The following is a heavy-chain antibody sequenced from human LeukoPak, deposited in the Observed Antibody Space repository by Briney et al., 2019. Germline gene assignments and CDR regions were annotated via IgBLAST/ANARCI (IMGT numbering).Heavy chain of an antibody. J-gene: IGHJ4*02. D-gene: IGHD1-7*01. CDR3: ARAHNWKYGTFDY. V-gene: IGHV3-23*01. CDR1: RFTFSAYD. Sequence: PGGTLRLSCAASRFTFSAYDMNWVRQAPGKGLDWVSTISGSGDSTYYADSVKGRFTISRDNAKNSLYLQMNSLRVEDTAVYYCARAHNWKYGTFDYWGQGTLVTVSS. CDR2: ISGSGDST.